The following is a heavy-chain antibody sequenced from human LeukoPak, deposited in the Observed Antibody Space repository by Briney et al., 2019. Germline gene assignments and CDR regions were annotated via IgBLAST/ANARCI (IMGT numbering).Heavy chain of an antibody. D-gene: IGHD3-3*01. V-gene: IGHV3-30-3*01. CDR1: GFTFSSYT. CDR3: ARGPAYDFSNPVYFDY. CDR2: ISYDGSNK. Sequence: GGSLRLSCAASGFTFSSYTMHWVRQAPGKGLEWVAVISYDGSNKYYADSVKGRFTISRDNSKSTLFLQMNSPSAEDTAVYYCARGPAYDFSNPVYFDYWGQGTLVTVSS. J-gene: IGHJ4*02.